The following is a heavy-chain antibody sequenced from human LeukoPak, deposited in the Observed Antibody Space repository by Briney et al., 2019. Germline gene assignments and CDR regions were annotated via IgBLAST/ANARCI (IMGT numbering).Heavy chain of an antibody. Sequence: ASVKVSCKASGYTFTGYYMHWVRQAPGQGLEWMGWINPNSGGTNYAQKFQGRVTMTRDTSISTAYMELSRLRSDDTAVYYCARVRRSGSFDAPSLYFQHWGQGTLVTVSS. CDR2: INPNSGGT. V-gene: IGHV1-2*02. CDR3: ARVRRSGSFDAPSLYFQH. D-gene: IGHD3-3*01. CDR1: GYTFTGYY. J-gene: IGHJ1*01.